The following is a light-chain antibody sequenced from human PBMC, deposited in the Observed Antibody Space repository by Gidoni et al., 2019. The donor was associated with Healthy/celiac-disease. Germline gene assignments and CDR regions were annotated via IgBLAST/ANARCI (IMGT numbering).Light chain of an antibody. V-gene: IGKV2-28*01. J-gene: IGKJ4*01. CDR3: MQALQTPLT. Sequence: DIVRTQSPLSLPVTPGEPASISCRSSQSLLHSNGYNYLVWFLQKPGQSPQLLIFLGSNRASGVPDRFSGRGSGPDFTLKISRVEAEDVGVSYCMQALQTPLTFGGGTKVEIK. CDR2: LGS. CDR1: QSLLHSNGYNY.